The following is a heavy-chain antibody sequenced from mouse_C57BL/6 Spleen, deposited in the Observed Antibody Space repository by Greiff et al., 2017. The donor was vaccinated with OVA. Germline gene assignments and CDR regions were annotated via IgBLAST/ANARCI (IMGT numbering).Heavy chain of an antibody. J-gene: IGHJ4*01. Sequence: QVQLQQSGAELVRPGTSVKLSCKASGYTFTSYWMHWVKQRPGQGLEWIGVIDPSDSYTNYNQKFKGKATLTVDTSSSTAYMQLSSLTSEDSAVYYCARDGYAMDYWGQGTSVTVSS. CDR1: GYTFTSYW. CDR3: ARDGYAMDY. V-gene: IGHV1-59*01. D-gene: IGHD2-3*01. CDR2: IDPSDSYT.